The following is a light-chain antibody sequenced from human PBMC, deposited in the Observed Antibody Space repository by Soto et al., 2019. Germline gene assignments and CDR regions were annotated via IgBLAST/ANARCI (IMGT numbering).Light chain of an antibody. V-gene: IGKV3-20*01. J-gene: IGKJ1*01. CDR1: QSVTSSY. CDR3: QQFARSRT. Sequence: EIVLTQSPGTLSLSPGERATLSCRASQSVTSSYLAWYQQKPGQAPRLLIYGASSRATGIPDRFSGSGYGTDFTLTISRLEPEDFAVYYCQQFARSRTFGQGTKVEIK. CDR2: GAS.